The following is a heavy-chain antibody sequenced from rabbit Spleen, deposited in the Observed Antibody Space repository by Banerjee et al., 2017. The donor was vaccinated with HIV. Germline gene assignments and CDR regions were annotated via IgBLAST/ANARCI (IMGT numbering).Heavy chain of an antibody. V-gene: IGHV1S47*01. J-gene: IGHJ4*01. CDR2: IDPLFGST. CDR1: GFDFSSYG. D-gene: IGHD4-1*01. Sequence: QEQLEESGGGLVQPGGSLKLSCKASGFDFSSYGVSWVRQAPGKGLEWIGYIDPLFGSTYYANWVNGRFTISSHNAQNTLYLQLNSLTAADTATYFCVREVAAKFSLWGQGTLVTVS. CDR3: VREVAAKFSL.